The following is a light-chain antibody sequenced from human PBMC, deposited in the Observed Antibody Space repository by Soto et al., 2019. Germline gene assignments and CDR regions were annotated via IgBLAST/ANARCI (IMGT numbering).Light chain of an antibody. CDR1: TGAVTSGHY. Sequence: QAVVTQEPSLTVSPGGTVTLTCGSSTGAVTSGHYPYWFQQKPGQAPRILIYDTSNKHSWTPARFSGSLLGGKAALTLSGAQPEDEADYYCLLSYSGVLYVFGTGTKVTVL. J-gene: IGLJ1*01. V-gene: IGLV7-46*01. CDR2: DTS. CDR3: LLSYSGVLYV.